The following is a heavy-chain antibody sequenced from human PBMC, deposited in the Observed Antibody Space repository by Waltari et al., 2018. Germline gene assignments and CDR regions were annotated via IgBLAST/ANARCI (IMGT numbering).Heavy chain of an antibody. CDR1: GGTFSSYA. CDR3: ARNNGSGYEFWSGYGELDY. V-gene: IGHV1-69*13. D-gene: IGHD3-3*01. J-gene: IGHJ4*02. Sequence: QVQLVQSGAEVKKPGSSVKVSCKASGGTFSSYAISWVRQAPGQGLEWMGGIIPIFGTANYAQKFQGRVTITADESTSTAYMELSSLRSEDTAVYYCARNNGSGYEFWSGYGELDYWGQGTLVTVSS. CDR2: IIPIFGTA.